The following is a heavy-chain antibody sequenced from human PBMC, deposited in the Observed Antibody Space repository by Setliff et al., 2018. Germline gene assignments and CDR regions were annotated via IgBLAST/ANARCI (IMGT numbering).Heavy chain of an antibody. CDR3: ARAVDSSGYFPYWYFDL. D-gene: IGHD3-22*01. CDR2: KSNRGDT. CDR1: GGSIGSSF. V-gene: IGHV4-59*01. J-gene: IGHJ2*01. Sequence: SETLSLTCTVSGGSIGSSFWDWIRQSPGKGLEWIGYKSNRGDTNSNPSLRSRLTMSVDTSKSQFSLNLTSVTAADTAVYFCARAVDSSGYFPYWYFDLWGRGALVTVSS.